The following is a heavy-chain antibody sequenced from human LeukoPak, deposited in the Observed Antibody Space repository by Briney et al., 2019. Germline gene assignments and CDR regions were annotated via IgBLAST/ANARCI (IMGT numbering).Heavy chain of an antibody. J-gene: IGHJ3*01. CDR1: GFTFSSYW. V-gene: IGHV3-74*01. Sequence: PGGSLRLSRAASGFTFSSYWMHWVRQAPGKGLVWVPRINTDGSNTNYADSVKGRFTISRDNAKNTLYLQMSSLRAEDTAVYYCARDFLHLGGWGQGTMVTVSS. CDR3: ARDFLHLGG. D-gene: IGHD3-16*01. CDR2: INTDGSNT.